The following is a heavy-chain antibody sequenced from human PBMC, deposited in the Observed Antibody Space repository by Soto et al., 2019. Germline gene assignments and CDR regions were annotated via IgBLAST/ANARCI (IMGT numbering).Heavy chain of an antibody. J-gene: IGHJ4*02. CDR1: GFTFNNYA. CDR3: AKGHRSGDRCYLDY. D-gene: IGHD2-15*01. Sequence: RRLSCAASGFTFNNYAMSWVRQAPGKGLEWVSTISGSSGNTYYADSVKGRFTISRDNSKNTLYLQXXXXXXXXXXVYYCAKGHRSGDRCYLDYWGQGTQVTVSS. V-gene: IGHV3-23*01. CDR2: ISGSSGNT.